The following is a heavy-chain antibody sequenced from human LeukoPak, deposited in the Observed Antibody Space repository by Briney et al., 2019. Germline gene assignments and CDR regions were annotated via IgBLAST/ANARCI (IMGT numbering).Heavy chain of an antibody. D-gene: IGHD3-22*01. CDR2: ISANGGGT. J-gene: IGHJ4*02. CDR3: AKATKSIVVDNYFDS. Sequence: PGGSLRLSCAASGFTFSSYAMSWVRQAPGTGLEWVSGISANGGGTYYADSVKGRFTISRDSSTNTLYLQVNSLRAEDTAVYYCAKATKSIVVDNYFDSWGQGTLVTVSS. CDR1: GFTFSSYA. V-gene: IGHV3-23*01.